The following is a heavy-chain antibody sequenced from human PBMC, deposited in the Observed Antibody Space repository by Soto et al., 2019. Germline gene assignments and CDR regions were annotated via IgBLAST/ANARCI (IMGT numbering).Heavy chain of an antibody. J-gene: IGHJ2*01. Sequence: QVQLVESGGGVVQPGRSLRLSCAASGFTFSTYAMNWVRQAPGKGLEWVAVISYDGSNKNYADSVKGRFTISRDDSKHTLYLQMCSLRAEDAAVYYCARDLWYSNYGGNYYFDLWGRGTLVTV. D-gene: IGHD4-4*01. CDR3: ARDLWYSNYGGNYYFDL. CDR1: GFTFSTYA. V-gene: IGHV3-30-3*01. CDR2: ISYDGSNK.